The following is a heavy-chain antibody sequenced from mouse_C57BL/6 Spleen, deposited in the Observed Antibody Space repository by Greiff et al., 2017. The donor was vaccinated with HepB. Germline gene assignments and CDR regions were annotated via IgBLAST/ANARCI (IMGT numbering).Heavy chain of an antibody. CDR3: ARRGVYDYLYAMDY. J-gene: IGHJ4*01. CDR2: IDPSDSYT. Sequence: QVQLQQPGAELVRPGTSVKLSCKASGYTFTSYWMHWVKQRPGQGLEWIGVIDPSDSYTNYNQKFKGKATLTVDTSSSTAYMQLSSLTSEDSAVYYCARRGVYDYLYAMDYWGQGTSVTVSS. V-gene: IGHV1-59*01. D-gene: IGHD2-4*01. CDR1: GYTFTSYW.